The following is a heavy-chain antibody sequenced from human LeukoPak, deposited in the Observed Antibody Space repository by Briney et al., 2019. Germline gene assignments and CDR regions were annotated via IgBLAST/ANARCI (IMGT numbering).Heavy chain of an antibody. CDR1: GFTFSHSW. Sequence: GGSLRLSCVASGFTFSHSWMTWVRLAPGKGLEWVGHIKEDGSSQNYADSVKGRFTISRDNAKSSLHLQMNGLRAEDTAMYYCVKDSGWFHFDSRGQGTLVTVSS. V-gene: IGHV3-7*03. D-gene: IGHD6-19*01. J-gene: IGHJ4*02. CDR2: IKEDGSSQ. CDR3: VKDSGWFHFDS.